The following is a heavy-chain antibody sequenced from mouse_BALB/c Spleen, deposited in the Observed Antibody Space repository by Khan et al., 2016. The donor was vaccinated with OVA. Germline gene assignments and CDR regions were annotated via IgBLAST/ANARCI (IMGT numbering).Heavy chain of an antibody. CDR2: IHSSGST. D-gene: IGHD1-1*01. J-gene: IGHJ1*01. CDR1: GYSITSGYS. Sequence: EVQLQESGPDLVKPSQSLSLTCTVTGYSITSGYSWHWIRQFPGNKLEWMGYIHSSGSTNYNPSLKSRISITRDTSKNQFFLQLNFVTTEDTATYYWARAGTAVVDDGCLDAWGEGTTVTVSS. V-gene: IGHV3-1*02. CDR3: ARAGTAVVDDGCLDA.